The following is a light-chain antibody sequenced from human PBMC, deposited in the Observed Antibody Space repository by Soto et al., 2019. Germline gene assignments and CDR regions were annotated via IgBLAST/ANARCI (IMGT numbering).Light chain of an antibody. CDR1: QSVSNNY. J-gene: IGKJ3*01. Sequence: EIVLTQSPGTLSLSPGERATLSCRASQSVSNNYLAWYQQKPGQARRLLISGASNRATGIPDRFSGSGSGTDITLAIRRLEPEDLAVYYRQQYGTSPFTFGPGTKVDL. V-gene: IGKV3-20*01. CDR2: GAS. CDR3: QQYGTSPFT.